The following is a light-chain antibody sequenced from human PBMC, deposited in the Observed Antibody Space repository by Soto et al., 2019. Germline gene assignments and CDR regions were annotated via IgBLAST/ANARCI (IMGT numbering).Light chain of an antibody. CDR1: NSDVGGYDY. Sequence: QSALTQPASVSGSPGQSINIYCTGTNSDVGGYDYVSWYKQYPGQAPKVIIYEVTYRPSGVSARFSGSKSGTTASLTISDLQTEDEVDYYCSSFTNSNTWVFGGGTQLTVL. CDR2: EVT. V-gene: IGLV2-14*01. J-gene: IGLJ7*01. CDR3: SSFTNSNTWV.